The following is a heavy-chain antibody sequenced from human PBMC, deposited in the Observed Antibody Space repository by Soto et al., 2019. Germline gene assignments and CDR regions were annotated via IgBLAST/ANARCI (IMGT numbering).Heavy chain of an antibody. CDR1: GFTFSSYW. D-gene: IGHD3-22*01. J-gene: IGHJ1*01. V-gene: IGHV3-74*01. CDR2: IKSDGSGT. Sequence: EVQLVESGGGLVQPGESLTLSCAASGFTFSSYWMHWVRQAPGKGLVWVSRIKSDGSGTYYPDSVKGRLTISRDNAKNTLYVQMNSLRVEDTAVYPCARGGGNRYDGNGFLGRHWGQGTLVTVSS. CDR3: ARGGGNRYDGNGFLGRH.